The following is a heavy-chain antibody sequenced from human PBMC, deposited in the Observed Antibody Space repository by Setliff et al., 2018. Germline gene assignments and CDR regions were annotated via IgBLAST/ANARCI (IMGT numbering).Heavy chain of an antibody. Sequence: SETLSLTCMVSGGSISSGNYYWGLIRQPPGQGLEWVATIYYSGSTYSNPSLKSRLIISVDAPDNQFSVKLSSVTAADTAVYYCARHKSNGSGSYPSLYMDVWGKGIMVTVSS. V-gene: IGHV4-39*01. J-gene: IGHJ6*03. CDR3: ARHKSNGSGSYPSLYMDV. D-gene: IGHD3-10*01. CDR2: IYYSGST. CDR1: GGSISSGNYY.